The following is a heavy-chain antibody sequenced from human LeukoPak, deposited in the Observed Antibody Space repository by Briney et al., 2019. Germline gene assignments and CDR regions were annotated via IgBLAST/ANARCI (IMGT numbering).Heavy chain of an antibody. CDR3: ARDLPYVVATTGFDY. V-gene: IGHV3-48*04. D-gene: IGHD5-12*01. Sequence: GGSLRLSCAASRFTFSSYNMKWVRQAPGKGLEWVSYISSSSGTIYYADSVKGRFTISRDNAKNSLYLQMNSLRAEDTAVYYCARDLPYVVATTGFDYWGQGTLVTVSS. CDR2: ISSSSGTI. J-gene: IGHJ4*02. CDR1: RFTFSSYN.